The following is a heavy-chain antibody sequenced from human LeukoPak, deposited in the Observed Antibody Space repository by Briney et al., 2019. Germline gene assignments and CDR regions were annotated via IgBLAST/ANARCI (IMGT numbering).Heavy chain of an antibody. CDR1: GFTFDDYA. J-gene: IGHJ4*02. V-gene: IGHV3-9*01. D-gene: IGHD5-24*01. CDR2: ISWNSGSI. CDR3: AXXXXDGYXXXXFDY. Sequence: GGSLRLSCAASGFTFDDYAMHWVRQAPGKGLEWVSGISWNSGSIGYXDSVXGRFTISRDNAKNSLYLQMNSLRAEDTALYYCAXXXXDGYXXXXFDYWGQGTLVTVSS.